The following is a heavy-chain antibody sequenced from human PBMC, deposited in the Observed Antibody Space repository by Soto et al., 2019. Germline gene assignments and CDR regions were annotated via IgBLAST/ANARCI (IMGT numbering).Heavy chain of an antibody. CDR3: VGALGGLEGFDI. Sequence: GGSLRLSCAASGINFTNYAMAWVRQTPERGLEWVSGITGSGGGTYYADSVKGRFTISRDNSKNTMFMEMNSLRADDTAKYYCVGALGGLEGFDIWGQGTMVTVSS. V-gene: IGHV3-23*01. D-gene: IGHD3-16*01. CDR1: GINFTNYA. J-gene: IGHJ3*02. CDR2: ITGSGGGT.